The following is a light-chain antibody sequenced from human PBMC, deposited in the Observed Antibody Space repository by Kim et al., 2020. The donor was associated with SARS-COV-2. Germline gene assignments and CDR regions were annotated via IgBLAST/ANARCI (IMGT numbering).Light chain of an antibody. CDR1: SSNIASNS. CDR3: ASWDDTLSGWV. J-gene: IGLJ3*02. V-gene: IGLV1-44*01. Sequence: GHMGTISCSRSSSNIASNSVNWYQQVPGTAPKVLIYNNNQRPSGVPDRFSASKSGTSASLAISGLQSEDEADYYCASWDDTLSGWVFGGGTQLTVL. CDR2: NNN.